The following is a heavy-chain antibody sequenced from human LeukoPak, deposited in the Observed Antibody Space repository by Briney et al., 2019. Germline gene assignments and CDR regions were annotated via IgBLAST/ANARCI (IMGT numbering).Heavy chain of an antibody. V-gene: IGHV3-30*18. CDR1: GFTFSSYG. CDR3: AKESMVRGVPIGMDI. CDR2: ISYDGSNK. J-gene: IGHJ6*02. Sequence: GGSLRLSCAASGFTFSSYGMHWVRQAPGKGLEWVAVISYDGSNKYYADSVKGRFTISRDNSNNTLYLQMNSLRAEDTAVYYCAKESMVRGVPIGMDIWGQGTTVTVSS. D-gene: IGHD3-10*01.